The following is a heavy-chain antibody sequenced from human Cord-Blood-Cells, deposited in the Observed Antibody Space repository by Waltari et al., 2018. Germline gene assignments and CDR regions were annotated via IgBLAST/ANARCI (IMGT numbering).Heavy chain of an antibody. CDR1: GGSISSSSYY. D-gene: IGHD3-16*01. CDR3: ASSIQGGTDY. V-gene: IGHV4-39*01. CDR2: IYYSGTT. J-gene: IGHJ4*02. Sequence: QLQLQESGPGLVKPSETLSLTCTVSGGSISSSSYYWGGIRQPPGKGLERSGSIYYSGTTYYNPSLKRRVTISVDTSKNQFSLKLSSVTAADTAVYYCASSIQGGTDYWGQGTLVTVSS.